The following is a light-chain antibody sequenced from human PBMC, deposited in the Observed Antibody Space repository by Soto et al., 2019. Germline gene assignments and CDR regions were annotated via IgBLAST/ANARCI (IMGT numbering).Light chain of an antibody. Sequence: EIVMTQSPAALSVSPGERVTLSCRASQSISFNLAWYQQKPGQAPRLLIYGTSFRASGIPDRFRGSGSGTDFTLTISSLEPEDSAVYYCQDSSTSPWPFGQGTKVDIK. CDR3: QDSSTSPWP. V-gene: IGKV3D-15*01. J-gene: IGKJ1*01. CDR1: QSISFN. CDR2: GTS.